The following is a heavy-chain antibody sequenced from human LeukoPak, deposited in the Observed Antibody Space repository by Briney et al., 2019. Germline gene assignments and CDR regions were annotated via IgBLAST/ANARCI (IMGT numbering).Heavy chain of an antibody. CDR1: GFTFSSYG. CDR3: AKEGNYYDSRDDAFDI. D-gene: IGHD3-22*01. J-gene: IGHJ3*02. V-gene: IGHV3-30*18. CDR2: ISYDGSNK. Sequence: GGSLRLSCAASGFTFSSYGMHWVRQAPGKGLEWVAVISYDGSNKYYADSVKGRFTISRDNSKNTLYLQMNSLRAEDTAVYYCAKEGNYYDSRDDAFDIWGQGTMVTVSS.